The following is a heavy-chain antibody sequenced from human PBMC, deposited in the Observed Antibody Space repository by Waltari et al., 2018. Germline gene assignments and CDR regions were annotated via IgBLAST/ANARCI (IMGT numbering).Heavy chain of an antibody. J-gene: IGHJ4*02. CDR1: GGSISSYY. Sequence: QVQLQESGPGLVKPSETLSLTCTVSGGSISSYYWSWIRQPPGKGLEWIGYIYYSGSTNYNPSLQRRVTISVDTSKNQFSLKLSSVTAADTAVYYCARAPGGSYYYFDYWGQGTLVTVSS. CDR3: ARAPGGSYYYFDY. CDR2: IYYSGST. V-gene: IGHV4-59*01. D-gene: IGHD1-26*01.